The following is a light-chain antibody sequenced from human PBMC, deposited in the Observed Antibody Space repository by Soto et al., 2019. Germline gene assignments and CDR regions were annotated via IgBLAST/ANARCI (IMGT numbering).Light chain of an antibody. J-gene: IGLJ1*01. CDR3: SSYASSSTYF. CDR2: DVS. CDR1: SSDVGGYNY. V-gene: IGLV2-14*01. Sequence: QSALTQPASVSGSPGQSITISCTGTSSDVGGYNYVSWYQQQPGKAPKLMIYDVSNRPSGVSNRFSGSKSGNTASLTISGLQAEDEADYYCSSYASSSTYFFGAGTKVTVL.